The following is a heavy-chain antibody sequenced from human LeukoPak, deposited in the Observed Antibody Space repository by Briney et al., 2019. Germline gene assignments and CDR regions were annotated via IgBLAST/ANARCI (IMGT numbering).Heavy chain of an antibody. D-gene: IGHD6-19*01. J-gene: IGHJ4*02. Sequence: GGSLRLSCAASGFTFDDYAMHWVRQAPGKGLEWVSGISWNSDTIGYADSVKGRFTISRDNAKNSLYLQMNSLRAEDTALYYCAKDVHSSGWYYFDYWGQGTLVTVSS. CDR2: ISWNSDTI. CDR3: AKDVHSSGWYYFDY. V-gene: IGHV3-9*01. CDR1: GFTFDDYA.